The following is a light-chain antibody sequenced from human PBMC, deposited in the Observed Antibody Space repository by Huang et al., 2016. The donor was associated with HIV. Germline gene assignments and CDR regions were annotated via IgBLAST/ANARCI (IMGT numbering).Light chain of an antibody. Sequence: DIQMTQSPSSLSASVGDRVTITCRASQSISSYLNWYQQKPGKVPKLLIYAASSLQSGVPSRFSGSGSGTDFTLTINGLQTEDFATYYCQQSYSALALTFGGGTKVEIK. J-gene: IGKJ4*01. CDR2: AAS. V-gene: IGKV1-39*01. CDR3: QQSYSALALT. CDR1: QSISSY.